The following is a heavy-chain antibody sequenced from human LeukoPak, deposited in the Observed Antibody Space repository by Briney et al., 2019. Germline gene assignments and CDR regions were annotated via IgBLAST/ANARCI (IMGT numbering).Heavy chain of an antibody. V-gene: IGHV4-34*01. J-gene: IGHJ4*02. CDR1: GGSFSGYY. Sequence: SETLSLTCAVYGGSFSGYYWSWIRQPPGKGLEWIGEINHRGSTNYNPSLKSRVTISVDTSKNQFSLKLSSVTAADTAVYYCARLSEQSTVYGSGSYYYFDYWGQGTLVTVSS. CDR2: INHRGST. D-gene: IGHD3-10*01. CDR3: ARLSEQSTVYGSGSYYYFDY.